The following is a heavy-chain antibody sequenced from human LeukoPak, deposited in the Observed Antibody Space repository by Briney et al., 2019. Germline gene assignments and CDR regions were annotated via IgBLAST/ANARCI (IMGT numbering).Heavy chain of an antibody. J-gene: IGHJ6*02. D-gene: IGHD6-19*01. CDR3: ARDEGQWLGGYYYGMDV. Sequence: GASVKVSCKASGYTFTGYYKHWVRQAPGQGLEWMGWINPNSGGTNYAQKFQGRVTMTRDTSISTAYMELSRLRSDDTAVYYCARDEGQWLGGYYYGMDVWGQGTTVTVSS. CDR1: GYTFTGYY. CDR2: INPNSGGT. V-gene: IGHV1-2*02.